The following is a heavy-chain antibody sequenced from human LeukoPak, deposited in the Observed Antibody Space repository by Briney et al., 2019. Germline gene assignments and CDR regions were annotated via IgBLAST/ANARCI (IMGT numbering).Heavy chain of an antibody. Sequence: PSETLSLTCTVSGGSISSYYWSWIRQPPGKGLEWIGYIYYSGSTNYNPSLKSRVTISVDTSKNQFSLKLSSVTAADTAVYCCARERIGTLDYWGQGTLVTVSS. J-gene: IGHJ4*02. CDR1: GGSISSYY. CDR2: IYYSGST. D-gene: IGHD2-15*01. CDR3: ARERIGTLDY. V-gene: IGHV4-59*01.